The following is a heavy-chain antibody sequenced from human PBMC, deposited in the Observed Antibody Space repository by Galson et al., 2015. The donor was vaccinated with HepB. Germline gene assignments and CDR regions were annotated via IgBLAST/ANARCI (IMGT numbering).Heavy chain of an antibody. D-gene: IGHD2-2*01. V-gene: IGHV3-48*02. J-gene: IGHJ6*02. CDR3: TRDRYCTSTTCSGYYYGMDG. Sequence: SLRLSCAASGFTFSTYSMNWARQAPGKGLEWISYISRSSSNRYYADSVNGRFTISRDDAKNSLYLQMNSLRDEDTAVYYCTRDRYCTSTTCSGYYYGMDGWGQGTTVTVSS. CDR1: GFTFSTYS. CDR2: ISRSSSNR.